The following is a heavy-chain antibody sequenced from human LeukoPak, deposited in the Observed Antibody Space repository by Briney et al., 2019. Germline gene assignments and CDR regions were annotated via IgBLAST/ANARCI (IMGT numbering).Heavy chain of an antibody. CDR2: IYYSGST. V-gene: IGHV4-59*01. J-gene: IGHJ4*02. CDR3: ARSNPYSYYFDY. D-gene: IGHD2-15*01. CDR1: GGSINGYY. Sequence: PSETLSLTCTVSGGSINGYYWSWIRRPPGKGLEWIGYIYYSGSTNYNPSLTSRVTISVDTSKNHFSLKLSSVTAADTAVYYCARSNPYSYYFDYWGQGTLATVSS.